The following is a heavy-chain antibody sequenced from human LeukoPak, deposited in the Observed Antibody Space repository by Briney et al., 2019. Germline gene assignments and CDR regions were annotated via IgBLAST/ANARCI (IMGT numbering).Heavy chain of an antibody. CDR3: ARVVERYYDSSGYHSAFDY. V-gene: IGHV3-48*03. Sequence: GGSLRLSCAASGFTFSSYEMNWVRQAPGKGLEWVSYISSSGSTIYYADSVKGRFTISRDNAKNSLYLQMNSLRPEDTAVYYCARVVERYYDSSGYHSAFDYWGQGTLVTVSS. CDR1: GFTFSSYE. J-gene: IGHJ4*02. D-gene: IGHD3-22*01. CDR2: ISSSGSTI.